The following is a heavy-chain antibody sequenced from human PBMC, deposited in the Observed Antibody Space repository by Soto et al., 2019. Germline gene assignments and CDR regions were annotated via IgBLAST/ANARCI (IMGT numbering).Heavy chain of an antibody. D-gene: IGHD6-19*01. CDR3: ARDSGAKLRSS. J-gene: IGHJ4*02. V-gene: IGHV1-69*13. CDR1: GGTFSSYR. CDR2: IVPIYRTA. Sequence: SVKVSCKASGGTFSSYRFNWVRQARGQGLEWLGGIVPIYRTADYAQKFQGRVTITADESTRTVYMELSSLKSQDTALYYCARDSGAKLRSSWGQGTMVTVYS.